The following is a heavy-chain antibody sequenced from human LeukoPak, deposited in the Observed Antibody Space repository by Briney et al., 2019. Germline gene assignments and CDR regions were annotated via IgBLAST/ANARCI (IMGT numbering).Heavy chain of an antibody. J-gene: IGHJ4*02. V-gene: IGHV4-59*01. CDR3: ARGPTTDFDY. CDR2: IYYSGST. D-gene: IGHD4-17*01. CDR1: GGSISSYY. Sequence: SETLSLTCTVSGGSISSYYWSWIRQPPGKGLEWIGYIYYSGSTNYNPSLKGRVTISVDTSKNQFSLKLSSVTAADTAVYYCARGPTTDFDYWGQGTLVTVSS.